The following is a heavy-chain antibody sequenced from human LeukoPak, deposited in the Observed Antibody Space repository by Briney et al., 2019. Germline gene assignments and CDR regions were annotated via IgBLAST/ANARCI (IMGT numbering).Heavy chain of an antibody. CDR3: ARVGSGWEKFDY. CDR2: INSDGSST. V-gene: IGHV3-74*01. J-gene: IGHJ4*02. CDR1: GFTFSSYW. Sequence: GGSLRLSCAASGFTFSSYWIHWVRHAPGKGLVWVSRINSDGSSTTYADSVKGRFTVSRDNAKNTVYLQMNSLRAEDTAVYYCARVGSGWEKFDYWGQGTLVTVSS. D-gene: IGHD6-19*01.